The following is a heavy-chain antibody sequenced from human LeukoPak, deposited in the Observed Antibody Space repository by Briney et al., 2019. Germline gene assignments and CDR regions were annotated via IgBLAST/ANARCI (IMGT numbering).Heavy chain of an antibody. CDR1: GFTFSSYG. Sequence: PGGSLRLSCAASGFTFSSYGMHWVRQAPGKGLEWVAVISYDGSNKYYADSVKGRFTISRDNSKNTLYLQMNSLRAEDTAVYYCARDRLLWFGELSYWGQGTLVTVSS. V-gene: IGHV3-30*19. CDR2: ISYDGSNK. D-gene: IGHD3-10*01. CDR3: ARDRLLWFGELSY. J-gene: IGHJ4*02.